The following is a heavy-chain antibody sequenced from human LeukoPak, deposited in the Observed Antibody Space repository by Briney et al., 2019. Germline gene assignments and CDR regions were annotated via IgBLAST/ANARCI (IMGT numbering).Heavy chain of an antibody. CDR1: GGSINSYY. D-gene: IGHD2-21*02. CDR3: ARVPGVATGSYYFDS. Sequence: PPETLSLTCNVSGGSINSYYWSWIRQPPRKRLEWIGYTFYSGSTDYNPSLKSRVTMSLDTPKTQFSLKLTSVTATDTAVYYCARVPGVATGSYYFDSWGQGSLVTV. CDR2: TFYSGST. V-gene: IGHV4-59*01. J-gene: IGHJ4*02.